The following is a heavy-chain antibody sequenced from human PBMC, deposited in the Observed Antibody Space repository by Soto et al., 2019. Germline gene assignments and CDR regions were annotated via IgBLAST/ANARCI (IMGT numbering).Heavy chain of an antibody. CDR2: IWDDGSNK. D-gene: IGHD2-15*01. CDR3: ARWGCSGSTCNLNKRSFDL. J-gene: IGHJ4*02. CDR1: GFIFNEYG. Sequence: QVQLVESGGGVVQPGRSLRLSCAASGFIFNEYGMHWVRQAPGKGLEWVAGIWDDGSNKYYADSVKGRFTFSRDNSKNTMSLQVNSLRVEDTAMYDCARWGCSGSTCNLNKRSFDLWGQGTLVTVSS. V-gene: IGHV3-33*01.